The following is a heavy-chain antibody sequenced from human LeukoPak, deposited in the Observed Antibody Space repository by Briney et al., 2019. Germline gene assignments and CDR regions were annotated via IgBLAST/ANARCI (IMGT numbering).Heavy chain of an antibody. J-gene: IGHJ4*02. CDR2: ISAYNGNT. D-gene: IGHD3-22*01. V-gene: IGHV1-18*01. CDR3: ARVSGYDSSGYYFDY. Sequence: ASVKVSCKASGYTFTSYGISWVRQAPGQGLEWMGWISAYNGNTNYAQKLQGRVTMTTDTSTSTAYMELRCLRSDDTAVYYCARVSGYDSSGYYFDYWGQGTLVTVSS. CDR1: GYTFTSYG.